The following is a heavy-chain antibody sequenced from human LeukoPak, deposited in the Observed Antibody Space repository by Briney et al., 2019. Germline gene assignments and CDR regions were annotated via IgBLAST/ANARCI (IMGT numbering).Heavy chain of an antibody. D-gene: IGHD3-10*01. CDR3: ARKRASMVRGVQYAFDI. CDR2: INTNTGNP. CDR1: GYTFTSYA. V-gene: IGHV7-4-1*02. Sequence: GASVKVSCRASGYTFTSYAMNWVRQAPGQGLEWMGWINTNTGNPTYAQGFTGRFVFSLDTSVSTAYLQISSLKAGDTAVYYCARKRASMVRGVQYAFDIWGQGTMVTVSS. J-gene: IGHJ3*02.